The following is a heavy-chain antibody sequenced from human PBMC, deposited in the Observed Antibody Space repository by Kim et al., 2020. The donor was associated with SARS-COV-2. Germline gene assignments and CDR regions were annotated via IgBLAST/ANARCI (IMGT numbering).Heavy chain of an antibody. CDR1: GFTFSSYE. D-gene: IGHD2-15*01. CDR2: ISSSGSTI. J-gene: IGHJ4*02. Sequence: GGSLGLSCAASGFTFSSYEMNWVRQAPGKGLEWVSYISSSGSTIYYADSVKGRFTISRDNAKNSLYLQMNSLRAEDTAVYYCARDNAVVADSYGCLDYWGQGPLVTVSS. V-gene: IGHV3-48*03. CDR3: ARDNAVVADSYGCLDY.